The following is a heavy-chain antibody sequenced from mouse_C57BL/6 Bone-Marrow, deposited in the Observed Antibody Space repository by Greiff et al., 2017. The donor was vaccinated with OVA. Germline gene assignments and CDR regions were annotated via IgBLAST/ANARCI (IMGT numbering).Heavy chain of an antibody. CDR1: GFNIKDDY. Sequence: EVQLQQSGAELVRPGASVKLSCTASGFNIKDDYMHWVKQRPEQGLEWIGWIDPENGDTEYASQFQGKATITADTSSNTAYLQLSSLTSEDTAVYYCTTLGYFDYWGQGTTLTVSS. J-gene: IGHJ2*01. CDR3: TTLGYFDY. CDR2: IDPENGDT. V-gene: IGHV14-4*01.